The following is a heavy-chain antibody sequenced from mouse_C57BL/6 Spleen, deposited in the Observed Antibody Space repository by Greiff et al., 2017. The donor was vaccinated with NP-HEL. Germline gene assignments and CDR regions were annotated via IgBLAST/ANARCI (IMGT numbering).Heavy chain of an antibody. J-gene: IGHJ4*01. CDR2: INPSSGYT. D-gene: IGHD3-1*01. CDR1: GYTFTSYW. CDR3: ARPLSLSGAMDY. V-gene: IGHV1-7*01. Sequence: VQVVESGAELAKPGASVKLSCKASGYTFTSYWMHWVKQRPGQGLEWIGYINPSSGYTKYNQKFKDKATLTADKSSSTAYMQLSSLTYEDSAVYYCARPLSLSGAMDYWGQGTSVTVSS.